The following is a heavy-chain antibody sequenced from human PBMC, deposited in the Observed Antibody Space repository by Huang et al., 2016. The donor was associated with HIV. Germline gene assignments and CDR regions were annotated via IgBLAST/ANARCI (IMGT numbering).Heavy chain of an antibody. J-gene: IGHJ6*02. V-gene: IGHV3-21*06. CDR3: ARPQGDKVRGIIRSYYYYYGMDV. CDR2: IGSSNSYK. Sequence: EVQLVESGGGLVKPGGSLRLSCVASGFTFTNYAMNWVRQAAGKGLEWFSAIGSSNSYKYYADSVKGRFTISRDDAKNSLYLQMNSLRAEDTAVYYCARPQGDKVRGIIRSYYYYYGMDVWGRGTTVTVSS. CDR1: GFTFTNYA. D-gene: IGHD3-10*01.